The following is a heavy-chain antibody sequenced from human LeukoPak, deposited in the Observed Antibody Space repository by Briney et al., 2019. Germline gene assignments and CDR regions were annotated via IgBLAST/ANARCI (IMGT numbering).Heavy chain of an antibody. Sequence: GGSLRLSCAASGLTISSYSMNWVRQAPGKGLQWVSYISSSSSTIYYADSVKGRFTISRDNAKNSLYLQMNSLRAEDTAVYYCARGGSYSWKNFDYWGQGTLVTVSS. J-gene: IGHJ4*02. CDR2: ISSSSSTI. V-gene: IGHV3-48*04. CDR3: ARGGSYSWKNFDY. CDR1: GLTISSYS. D-gene: IGHD1-26*01.